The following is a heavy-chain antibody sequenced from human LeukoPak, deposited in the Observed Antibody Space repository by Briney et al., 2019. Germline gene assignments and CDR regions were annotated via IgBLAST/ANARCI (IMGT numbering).Heavy chain of an antibody. Sequence: GGSLRLSCAASGFTFSSYWMHWVREAPGKGLVWVSRMNSYGGSTSYADSVKGRFTISRDNAKNALYMQMNSLRAEDTAVYYCAGTPYSSSWSLGYWGKGTPVTVSS. CDR2: MNSYGGST. V-gene: IGHV3-74*01. D-gene: IGHD6-13*01. CDR3: AGTPYSSSWSLGY. J-gene: IGHJ4*02. CDR1: GFTFSSYW.